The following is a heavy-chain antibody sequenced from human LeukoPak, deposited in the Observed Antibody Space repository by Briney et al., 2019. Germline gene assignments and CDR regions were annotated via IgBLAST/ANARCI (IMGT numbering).Heavy chain of an antibody. CDR1: GGSVSSGSYY. Sequence: PSETLSLTCTVSGGSVSSGSYYWSWIRQPPGTGLEWIGYIYYSGSTNYNPSLKSRVTISVDTSKNQFSLKLSSVTAADTAVYYRARERGYYGSGSHNDAFDIWGQGTMVTVSS. D-gene: IGHD3-10*01. V-gene: IGHV4-61*01. CDR2: IYYSGST. CDR3: ARERGYYGSGSHNDAFDI. J-gene: IGHJ3*02.